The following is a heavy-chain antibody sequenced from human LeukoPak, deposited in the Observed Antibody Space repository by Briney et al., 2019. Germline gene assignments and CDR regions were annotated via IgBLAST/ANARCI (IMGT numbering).Heavy chain of an antibody. CDR1: GFTFSSYW. J-gene: IGHJ4*02. Sequence: GGSLRLSCAASGFTFSSYWMHWVRQAPGKGLVWVSRIDSDGSSTSYADSVKGRFTISRDNAKNTLYLQMNSLRAEDTAVYYCARDSYRDYGGNDYWGQGTLVTVSS. V-gene: IGHV3-74*01. CDR2: IDSDGSST. CDR3: ARDSYRDYGGNDY. D-gene: IGHD4-23*01.